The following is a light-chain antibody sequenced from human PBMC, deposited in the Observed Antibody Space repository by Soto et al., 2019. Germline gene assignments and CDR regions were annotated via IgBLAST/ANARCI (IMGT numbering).Light chain of an antibody. Sequence: DVVMTQSPDSLAVSLGERATINCKSSQSLLNSSNNKNYLAWYQQKPGQSPELLIYWASTRGSGVPDRFSGSGSGTDFTLTISSLQAEDVAVYYCQQFYSTPYTFGQGTKLEIK. J-gene: IGKJ2*01. V-gene: IGKV4-1*01. CDR2: WAS. CDR3: QQFYSTPYT. CDR1: QSLLNSSNNKNY.